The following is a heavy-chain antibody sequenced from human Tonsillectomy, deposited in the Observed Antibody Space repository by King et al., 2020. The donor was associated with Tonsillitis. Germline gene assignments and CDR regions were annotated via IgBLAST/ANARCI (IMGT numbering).Heavy chain of an antibody. Sequence: QLVQSGAEVKKPGASVKVSCKASGYTFTDYYMHWVRQAPGQGLEWMGWINPNSGDTDCAQKFQGRVTMTRDTCISTAYMELSRLRSDDTAVYYCARDSGSFDHWGQGTRVTVSS. D-gene: IGHD3-10*01. CDR3: ARDSGSFDH. CDR2: INPNSGDT. V-gene: IGHV1-2*02. CDR1: GYTFTDYY. J-gene: IGHJ4*02.